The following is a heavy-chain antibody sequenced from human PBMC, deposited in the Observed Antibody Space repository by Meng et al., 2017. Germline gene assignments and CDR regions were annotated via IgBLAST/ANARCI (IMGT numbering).Heavy chain of an antibody. D-gene: IGHD3-22*01. Sequence: QVEVPEAGRGLVKPSGTLSLTCGVSGGSISRSTLVSLFRKPPGKGLEWIGEIYQSGSTNYNPSIKSRVTISVDKSKNQFSLKLSSVTAADTAVYYCARAGVGYYDSSGPYSYWGQGTLVTVSS. V-gene: IGHV4-4*02. CDR1: GGSISRSTL. CDR2: IYQSGST. CDR3: ARAGVGYYDSSGPYSY. J-gene: IGHJ4*02.